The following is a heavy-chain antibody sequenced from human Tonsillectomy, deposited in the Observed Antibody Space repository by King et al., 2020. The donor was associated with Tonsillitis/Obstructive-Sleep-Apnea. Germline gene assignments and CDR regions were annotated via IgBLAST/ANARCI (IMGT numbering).Heavy chain of an antibody. CDR2: IDWDDDN. Sequence: ITLKESGPALVKPTQTLTLTCTFSGFSLTTSGMCVSWIRQPPGKALGWLALIDWDDDNYYSTSLKTRLTTSKYTSKNQVVLTMTNMDPVDTATYYCARSAAIRSKDAFDIWGQGTMVTVSS. D-gene: IGHD2-2*02. CDR1: GFSLTTSGMC. J-gene: IGHJ3*02. CDR3: ARSAAIRSKDAFDI. V-gene: IGHV2-70*01.